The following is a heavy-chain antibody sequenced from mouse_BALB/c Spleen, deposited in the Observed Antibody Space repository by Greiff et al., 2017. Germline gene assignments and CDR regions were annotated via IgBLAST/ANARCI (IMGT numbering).Heavy chain of an antibody. CDR3: ARGGTTASTYYYAMDY. Sequence: VQLQQSGPELVKPGASVKMSCKASGYTFTSYVMHWVKQKPGQGLEWIGYINPYNDGTKYNEKFKGKATLTSDKSSSTAYMELSSLTSEDSAVYYCARGGTTASTYYYAMDYWGQGTSVTVSS. J-gene: IGHJ4*01. D-gene: IGHD1-2*01. CDR1: GYTFTSYV. CDR2: INPYNDGT. V-gene: IGHV1-14*01.